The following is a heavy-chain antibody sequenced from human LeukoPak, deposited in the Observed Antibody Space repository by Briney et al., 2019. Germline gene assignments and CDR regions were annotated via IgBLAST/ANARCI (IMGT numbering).Heavy chain of an antibody. CDR3: ATESPELLLNAFDI. CDR2: FDPEDGET. D-gene: IGHD2-15*01. J-gene: IGHJ3*02. Sequence: ASVKVSCKVSGYTLTELSMHWVRQAPGKGLEWMGGFDPEDGETNYAQKFQGRVTMTEDTSTDTAYMELSSLRSEDTAVYYCATESPELLLNAFDIWGQGTMVTVSS. CDR1: GYTLTELS. V-gene: IGHV1-24*01.